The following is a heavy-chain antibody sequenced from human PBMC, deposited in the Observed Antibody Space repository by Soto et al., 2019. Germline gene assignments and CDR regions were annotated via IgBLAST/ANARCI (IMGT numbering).Heavy chain of an antibody. CDR1: GVTFSSYS. V-gene: IGHV1-69*06. CDR2: IIPIFGTA. Sequence: QVQLVQSGAEVKKPGSSGKVSCKASGVTFSSYSISWVRQAPGQGLEWMGGIIPIFGTANYAQKFQGRVTITADKSTSTAYMELSSLRSEDPAVYYCARPRSSLYFDYWGQGTLVTVSS. J-gene: IGHJ4*02. CDR3: ARPRSSLYFDY.